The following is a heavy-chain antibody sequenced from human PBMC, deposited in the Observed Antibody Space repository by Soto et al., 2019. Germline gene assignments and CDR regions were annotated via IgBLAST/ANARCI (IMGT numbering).Heavy chain of an antibody. CDR1: GGSISSYY. D-gene: IGHD3-9*01. J-gene: IGHJ3*01. CDR3: ASLNFDILTGYYAFDL. V-gene: IGHV4-59*08. Sequence: PSETLSLTCTVSGGSISSYYWTWIRQSPGKGLEYIGYISYSGSTNYNPSLKSRVTTSLDTSKNQFSLKLSSVTAADTAIYYCASLNFDILTGYYAFDLWGQGTMVTVSS. CDR2: ISYSGST.